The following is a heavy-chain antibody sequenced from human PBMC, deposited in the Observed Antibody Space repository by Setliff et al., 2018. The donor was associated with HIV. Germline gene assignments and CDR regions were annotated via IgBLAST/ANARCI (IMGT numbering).Heavy chain of an antibody. CDR2: IYYSGST. CDR1: GGSFSGYY. D-gene: IGHD5-12*01. V-gene: IGHV4-59*12. CDR3: AREVATITEFFDY. Sequence: SETLSLTCAVYGGSFSGYYWSWIRQPPGKGLEWIGYIYYSGSTKHNPSLKSRVTISLDTSKNQFSLKLSSVTAADTAVYYCAREVATITEFFDYWGQGTLVTVSS. J-gene: IGHJ4*02.